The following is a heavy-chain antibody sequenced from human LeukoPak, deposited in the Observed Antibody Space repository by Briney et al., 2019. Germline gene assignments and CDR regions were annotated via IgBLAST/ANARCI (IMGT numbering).Heavy chain of an antibody. CDR2: MNPNSGNT. D-gene: IGHD3-10*01. J-gene: IGHJ6*02. CDR1: GYTFTSYE. CDR3: ARGRRVRGVIITSYGMDV. Sequence: ASVKVSCKASGYTFTSYEINWVRQATGQGLEWMGWMNPNSGNTGYAQKFQGRVTMTRNTSISTAYMELSSLRSEDTAVYYCARGRRVRGVIITSYGMDVWGQGTTVTVSS. V-gene: IGHV1-8*01.